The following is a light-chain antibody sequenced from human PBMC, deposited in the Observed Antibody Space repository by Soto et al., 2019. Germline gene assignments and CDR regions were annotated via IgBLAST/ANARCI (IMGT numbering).Light chain of an antibody. J-gene: IGKJ1*01. CDR3: HQRQSWPRT. V-gene: IGKV3-11*01. Sequence: ESVLTQSQATLSSFPGDRFTLSCRASQYINTRLAWYQHRPGQAPRLLIYQTSIRAAGIPARFSASGTGTDFTLTISDVQPEDFAVYYCHQRQSWPRTFGQGTKVDIK. CDR1: QYINTR. CDR2: QTS.